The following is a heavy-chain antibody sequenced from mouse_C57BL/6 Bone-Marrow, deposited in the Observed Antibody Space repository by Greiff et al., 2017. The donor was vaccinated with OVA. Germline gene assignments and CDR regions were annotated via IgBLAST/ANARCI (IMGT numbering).Heavy chain of an antibody. CDR1: GFTFSSYA. CDR3: TRDGDYAPFAY. V-gene: IGHV5-9-1*02. Sequence: EVKVVESGEGLVKPGGSLKLSCAASGFTFSSYAMSWVRQTPEKRLAWVAYISSGGDYIYYADTVKGRFTISRDNARNTLYLQMSSLKSEDTAMYYCTRDGDYAPFAYWGQGTLVTVSA. J-gene: IGHJ3*01. D-gene: IGHD2-13*01. CDR2: ISSGGDYI.